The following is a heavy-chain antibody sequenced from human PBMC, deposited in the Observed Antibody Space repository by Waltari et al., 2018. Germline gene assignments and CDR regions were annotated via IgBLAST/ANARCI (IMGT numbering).Heavy chain of an antibody. V-gene: IGHV3-30*01. J-gene: IGHJ4*02. D-gene: IGHD2-15*01. CDR3: AREGGTSGYSGYFDY. Sequence: QVQLVESGGGVVQPGRSLRLSCAAPGFPLRTWIIHWVRQAPGNGLEWVAAMSYDGISKYYADSVKGRFTLAGDDSKNTVYLQINSLRAEDTAVYYCAREGGTSGYSGYFDYWGQGTLVTVSS. CDR2: MSYDGISK. CDR1: GFPLRTWI.